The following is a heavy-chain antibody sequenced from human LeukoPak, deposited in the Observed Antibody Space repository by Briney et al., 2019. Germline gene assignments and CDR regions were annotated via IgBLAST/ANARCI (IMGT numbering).Heavy chain of an antibody. CDR2: IKQDGSEK. CDR3: ARESIRLAVAGTPFFDY. V-gene: IGHV3-7*03. D-gene: IGHD6-19*01. CDR1: GFTFSSYW. Sequence: GGSLRLSCAASGFTFSSYWMSWVRQAPGKGLEWVANIKQDGSEKYYVDSVKGRSTISRDNAKNSLYLQMNSLRAEDTAVYYCARESIRLAVAGTPFFDYWGQGTLVTVSS. J-gene: IGHJ4*02.